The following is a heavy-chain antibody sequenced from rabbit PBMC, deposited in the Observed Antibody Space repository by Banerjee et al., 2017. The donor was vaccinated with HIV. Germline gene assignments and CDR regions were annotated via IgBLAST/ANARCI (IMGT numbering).Heavy chain of an antibody. D-gene: IGHD7-1*01. CDR2: INTSSGNT. V-gene: IGHV1S45*01. CDR1: GFSFSNKYV. J-gene: IGHJ6*01. CDR3: ARGGIGGAGYGR. Sequence: QEQLEESGGDLVKPEGSLTLTCTASGFSFSNKYVMCWVRQTPGKGLEWIGCINTSSGNTVYATWAKGRFTISKTSWTTVTLQMTSLTAADTATYLCARGGIGGAGYGRWGQGTLVTVS.